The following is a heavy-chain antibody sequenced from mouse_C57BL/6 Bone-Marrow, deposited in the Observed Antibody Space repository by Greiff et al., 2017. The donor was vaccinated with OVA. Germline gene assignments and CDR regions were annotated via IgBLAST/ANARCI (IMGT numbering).Heavy chain of an antibody. CDR2: IRPNSGST. J-gene: IGHJ2*01. CDR3: APIDYAVYFDY. Sequence: QVQLQQPGAELVKPGASVKLSCKASGYTFTSYWMNWVKQRPGQGLEWIGMIRPNSGSTNYNEKFKSKATLTVDKSSSTAYMQLSSLTSEDSAVYYCAPIDYAVYFDYWGQGTTLTVSS. V-gene: IGHV1-64*01. D-gene: IGHD6-5*01. CDR1: GYTFTSYW.